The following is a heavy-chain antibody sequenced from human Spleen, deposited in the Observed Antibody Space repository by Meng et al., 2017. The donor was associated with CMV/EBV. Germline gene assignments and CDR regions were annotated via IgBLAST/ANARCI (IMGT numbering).Heavy chain of an antibody. V-gene: IGHV1-18*01. CDR1: GYTFTNYG. CDR3: ARARYDFWSGYSLY. Sequence: ASGYTFTNYGISWVRQAPGQGLEWMGWISAYNGNTNYAQKLQGIVTMTTDTSTSTAYMELRSLRSDDTAVYYCARARYDFWSGYSLYWGQGTLVTVSS. D-gene: IGHD3-3*01. CDR2: ISAYNGNT. J-gene: IGHJ4*02.